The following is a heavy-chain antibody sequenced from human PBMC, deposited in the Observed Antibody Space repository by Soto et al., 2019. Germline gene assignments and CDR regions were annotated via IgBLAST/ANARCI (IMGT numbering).Heavy chain of an antibody. V-gene: IGHV3-20*04. CDR2: INWNGGST. CDR1: GFTFDDYG. J-gene: IGHJ4*02. D-gene: IGHD3-10*01. CDR3: AGGILSGGSQSPYYRGGFFDY. Sequence: GGSLRLSCAASGFTFDDYGMSWVRQAPGKGLEWVSGINWNGGSTGYADSVKGRFTISRDNAKNSLYLQMNSLRAEDTALYYCAGGILSGGSQSPYYRGGFFDYWGQGTLVTVSS.